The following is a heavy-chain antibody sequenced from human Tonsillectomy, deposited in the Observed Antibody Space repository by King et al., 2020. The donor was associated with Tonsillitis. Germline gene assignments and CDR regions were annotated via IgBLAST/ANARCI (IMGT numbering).Heavy chain of an antibody. D-gene: IGHD4-17*01. CDR3: TRGGDYDSGYYYGMDV. CDR2: IRSKANSYAT. J-gene: IGHJ6*02. V-gene: IGHV3-73*02. Sequence: VQLVESGGGLVQPGGSLTLSCAASGFTFSGAAMHWVRQASGKGLEWVGLIRSKANSYATVYAASVNGRFTDSRDDSKKTAYLQVNSLKTEDTAVYYCTRGGDYDSGYYYGMDVWGQGTTVTVSS. CDR1: GFTFSGAA.